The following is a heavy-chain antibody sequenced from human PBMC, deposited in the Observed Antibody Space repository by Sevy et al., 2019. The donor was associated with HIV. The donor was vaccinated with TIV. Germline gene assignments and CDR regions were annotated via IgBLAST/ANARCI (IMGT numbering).Heavy chain of an antibody. CDR3: AKGRGYYYYDVDV. Sequence: GGSLRLSCAASELTFDDYTMYWVRQAPGKGLEWVSLISWDGFSTFYADSVKGRFTISRNNTKNSLYLQMNSLRVEDTALYFCAKGRGYYYYDVDVWGQGTTVTVSS. D-gene: IGHD3-10*01. V-gene: IGHV3-43*01. CDR1: ELTFDDYT. CDR2: ISWDGFST. J-gene: IGHJ6*02.